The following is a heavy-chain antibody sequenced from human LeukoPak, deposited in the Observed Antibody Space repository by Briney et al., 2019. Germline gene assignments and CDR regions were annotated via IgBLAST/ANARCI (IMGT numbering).Heavy chain of an antibody. D-gene: IGHD3-10*01. CDR1: GGSISSSSYY. Sequence: SETLSLTCTVSGGSISSSSYYWGWIRQPAGKGLEWIGRIYTSGSTNYNPSLKSRVTISVDTSKNQFSLKLSSVTAADTAVYYCARVGSGILDYWGQGTLVTVSS. CDR2: IYTSGST. V-gene: IGHV4-61*02. J-gene: IGHJ4*02. CDR3: ARVGSGILDY.